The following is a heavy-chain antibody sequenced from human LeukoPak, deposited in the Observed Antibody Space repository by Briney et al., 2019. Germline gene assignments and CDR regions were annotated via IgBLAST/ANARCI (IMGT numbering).Heavy chain of an antibody. Sequence: SETLSLTCAVYGGSFSGYYWSWIRQPPGKGLEWIGEINHSGSTNYNPSLKSRVTISVDTSKNQFSLKLSSVTTADTAVYYCARADDFWSGYYRNYYYYYMDVWGKGTTVTVSS. D-gene: IGHD3-3*01. CDR3: ARADDFWSGYYRNYYYYYMDV. CDR1: GGSFSGYY. V-gene: IGHV4-34*01. J-gene: IGHJ6*03. CDR2: INHSGST.